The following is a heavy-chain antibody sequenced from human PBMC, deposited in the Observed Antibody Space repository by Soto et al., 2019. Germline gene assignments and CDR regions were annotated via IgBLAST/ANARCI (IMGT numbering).Heavy chain of an antibody. CDR3: ARESKRREYFDY. CDR2: IYYSGST. V-gene: IGHV4-31*03. J-gene: IGHJ4*02. CDR1: GGSISSGGYY. Sequence: QVQLQESGPGLVKPSQTLSLTCTVSGGSISSGGYYWSWIRQHPGKGLEWIGYIYYSGSTYYNPFLKSRVTISVDTSKNQFSLKLSSVTAADTAVYYCARESKRREYFDYWGQGTLVTVSS.